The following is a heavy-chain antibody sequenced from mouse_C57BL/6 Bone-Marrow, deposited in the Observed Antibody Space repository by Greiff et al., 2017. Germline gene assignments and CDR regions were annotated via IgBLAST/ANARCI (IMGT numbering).Heavy chain of an antibody. Sequence: EVQGVESGAELVRPGASVKLSCTASGFNIKDDYMHWVKQRPEQGLEWIGWIDPENGDTEYASKFQGKATITADTSSNTAYLQLSSLTSEDTAVYYCTTYDGYYWYFDVWGTGTTVTVSS. CDR3: TTYDGYYWYFDV. V-gene: IGHV14-4*01. CDR1: GFNIKDDY. D-gene: IGHD2-3*01. J-gene: IGHJ1*03. CDR2: IDPENGDT.